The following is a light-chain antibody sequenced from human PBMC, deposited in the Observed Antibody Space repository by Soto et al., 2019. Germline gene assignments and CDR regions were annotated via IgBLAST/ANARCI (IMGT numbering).Light chain of an antibody. CDR1: SSDVGGYNY. Sequence: QSALTQPASVSGSPGQLISISCTGTSSDVGGYNYVSWYQQHPGKDPKLMIYEVSNQPLGDSNRFSGSKSGNTAYLTISGLQAEDEADYYCTSYTSSSTLDVVGTGTTLTVL. V-gene: IGLV2-14*01. J-gene: IGLJ1*01. CDR2: EVS. CDR3: TSYTSSSTLDV.